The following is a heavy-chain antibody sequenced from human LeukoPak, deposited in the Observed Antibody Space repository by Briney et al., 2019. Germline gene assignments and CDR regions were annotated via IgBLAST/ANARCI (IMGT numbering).Heavy chain of an antibody. CDR1: GGSISSGDYC. D-gene: IGHD3-10*01. J-gene: IGHJ4*02. CDR2: IYYSGST. CDR3: ARGRSGSYYEPYDY. Sequence: SQTLSLTCTVSGGSISSGDYCWIWIPQPPGKDLEYIGYIYYSGSTYYTPSLKSRVSISLDTSKNQFSLKLTSVTAADTAVFYCARGRSGSYYEPYDYWGQGILVTVSS. V-gene: IGHV4-30-4*01.